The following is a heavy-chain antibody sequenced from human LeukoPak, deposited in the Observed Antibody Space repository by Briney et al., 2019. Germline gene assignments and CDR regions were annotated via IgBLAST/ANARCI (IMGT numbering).Heavy chain of an antibody. V-gene: IGHV4-59*11. Sequence: PSETLSLTCTVSGGSINNHYWSWIRQPPGKGLEWIGYIYYSGSTNYNPSLKSRVTISVDTSKNQFSLKLSSVTAADTAVYYCARTLQHDYGAFDIWGQGTTVTVSS. CDR2: IYYSGST. D-gene: IGHD4-17*01. CDR1: GGSINNHY. CDR3: ARTLQHDYGAFDI. J-gene: IGHJ3*02.